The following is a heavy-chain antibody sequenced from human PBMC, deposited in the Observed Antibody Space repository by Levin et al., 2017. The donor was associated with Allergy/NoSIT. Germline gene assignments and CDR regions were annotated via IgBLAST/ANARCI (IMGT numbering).Heavy chain of an antibody. V-gene: IGHV3-48*01. CDR3: ARRRLVRGAFDI. CDR2: ISSSSSAM. CDR1: GFMFRNYN. D-gene: IGHD2-8*01. J-gene: IGHJ3*02. Sequence: GGSLRLSCIASGFMFRNYNMNWVRQAPGKGLEWVSSISSSSSAMSSGDSVQGRFTISRDNAENSLYLQMDSLRAEDTAVYYCARRRLVRGAFDIWGQGTMVTVSS.